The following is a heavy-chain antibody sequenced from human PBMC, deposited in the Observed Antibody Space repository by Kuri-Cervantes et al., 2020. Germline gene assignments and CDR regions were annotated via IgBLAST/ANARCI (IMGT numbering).Heavy chain of an antibody. CDR2: IYYSGST. Sequence: SETLSLTCTVSGGSISSSSYYWGWIRQPPGKGLEYIGSIYYSGSTFHNPSLRSRVTISVDTSKNQLSLKLSSVTAADTAVYYCARGLYNSGWYHFDYWGQGTLVTVSS. D-gene: IGHD6-19*01. V-gene: IGHV4-39*01. CDR1: GGSISSSSYY. CDR3: ARGLYNSGWYHFDY. J-gene: IGHJ4*02.